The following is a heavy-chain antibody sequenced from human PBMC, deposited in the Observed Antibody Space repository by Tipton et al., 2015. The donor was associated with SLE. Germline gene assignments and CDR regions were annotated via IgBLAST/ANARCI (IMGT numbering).Heavy chain of an antibody. Sequence: TLSLTCTVSGASISSHYWSWIRQPPGKGLEWIGYISDSGSTNYNPSLKSRVTISVDTSKNQFSLRLKSVTAADTAVYYCAGIGGKATVSPFYYYGMDVWGQGTTVTVSS. CDR1: GASISSHY. J-gene: IGHJ6*02. CDR2: ISDSGST. CDR3: AGIGGKATVSPFYYYGMDV. V-gene: IGHV4-59*11. D-gene: IGHD4-17*01.